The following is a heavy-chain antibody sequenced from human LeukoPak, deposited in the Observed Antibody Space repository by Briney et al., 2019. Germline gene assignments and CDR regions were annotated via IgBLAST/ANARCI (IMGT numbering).Heavy chain of an antibody. CDR1: GGSFNSYY. CDR3: AREHCSSTSCLFDY. V-gene: IGHV4-34*01. D-gene: IGHD2-2*01. Sequence: SETLSLTCTVYGGSFNSYYWSWIRETPGKGLEWIGEINHSESTNYNPSLKSRVTISVDTSKNQFSLKLSSVTAADTAVYYCAREHCSSTSCLFDYWGQGTLVTVSS. J-gene: IGHJ4*02. CDR2: INHSEST.